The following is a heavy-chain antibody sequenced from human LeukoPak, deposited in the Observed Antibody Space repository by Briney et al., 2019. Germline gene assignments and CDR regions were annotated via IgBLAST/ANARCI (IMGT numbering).Heavy chain of an antibody. CDR2: IYPGDSDT. CDR3: ARRNYCSSTSCYNYFDY. CDR1: GYSFTSYW. D-gene: IGHD2-2*02. V-gene: IGHV5-51*01. J-gene: IGHJ4*02. Sequence: GESLKISCKGSGYSFTSYWIGWVRQMPGKGLEWIGIIYPGDSDTRYSPSFQGQVTISADKSISTAYLQWSSLKASDTAMYYCARRNYCSSTSCYNYFDYWGQGTLVAVSS.